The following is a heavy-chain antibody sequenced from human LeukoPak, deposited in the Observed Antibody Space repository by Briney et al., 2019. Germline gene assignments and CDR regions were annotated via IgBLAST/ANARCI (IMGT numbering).Heavy chain of an antibody. CDR2: INPNSGDT. D-gene: IGHD2-2*01. J-gene: IGHJ4*02. Sequence: ASVKVSCKASGGTFSSYAISWVRQAPGQGLEWMGRINPNSGDTNYAQKFQGRVTMTRDTSISTAYMELSRLTSDDTAMYYCARDYCSSTSCPFDYWGQGTLVTVSS. CDR1: GGTFSSYA. CDR3: ARDYCSSTSCPFDY. V-gene: IGHV1-2*06.